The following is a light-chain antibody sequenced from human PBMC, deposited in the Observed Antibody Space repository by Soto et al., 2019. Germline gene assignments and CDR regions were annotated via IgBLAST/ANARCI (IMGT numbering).Light chain of an antibody. CDR1: NSNIGSNH. Sequence: QSVLTQPPSASGTPGQRVTISCSGSNSNIGSNHVYWYQQVPGTAPKLLIDRNDQRPPGVPDRFSASKSGTSASLALSGLRSEDEADYYCAAWDDSLGGHDVFGPGTKLTVL. CDR2: RND. J-gene: IGLJ1*01. V-gene: IGLV1-47*01. CDR3: AAWDDSLGGHDV.